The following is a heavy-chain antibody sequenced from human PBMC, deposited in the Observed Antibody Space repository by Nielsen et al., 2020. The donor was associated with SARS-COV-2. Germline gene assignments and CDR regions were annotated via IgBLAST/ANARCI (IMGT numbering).Heavy chain of an antibody. J-gene: IGHJ3*02. CDR2: ISSSSSYI. CDR1: GFTFSSYS. V-gene: IGHV3-21*01. Sequence: GESLKISCAVSGFTFSSYSMNWVRQAPGKGLEWVSSISSSSSYIYYADSVKGRFTISRDNAKNSLYLQMNSLRAEDTAVYYCARGGGTIFGVVIDDAFDIWGQGTMVTVSS. CDR3: ARGGGTIFGVVIDDAFDI. D-gene: IGHD3-3*01.